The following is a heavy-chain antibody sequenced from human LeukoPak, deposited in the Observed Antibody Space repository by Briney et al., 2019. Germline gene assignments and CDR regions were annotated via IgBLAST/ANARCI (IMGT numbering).Heavy chain of an antibody. Sequence: ASVKVSCKASGYAFTGYYMHWVRQAPGQGLEWMGWINPNSGGTNYAQKFQGRVTMTRDTSISAVYMELSRLRSDDTAVYYCARDGTGVYNLVQYWGQGTLVTASS. CDR1: GYAFTGYY. V-gene: IGHV1-2*02. CDR3: ARDGTGVYNLVQY. J-gene: IGHJ4*02. D-gene: IGHD5-24*01. CDR2: INPNSGGT.